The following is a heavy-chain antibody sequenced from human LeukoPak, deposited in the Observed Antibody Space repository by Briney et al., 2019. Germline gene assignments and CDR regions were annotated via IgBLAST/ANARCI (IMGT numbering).Heavy chain of an antibody. D-gene: IGHD3-3*01. CDR2: IKQDGSEK. V-gene: IGHV3-7*01. CDR3: ARHPTGITIFGVVIPYFGY. CDR1: GFTFSSYW. Sequence: GGSLRLSCAASGFTFSSYWMSWVRQAPGKGLEWVANIKQDGSEKYYVDSVKGRFTISRDNAKNSLYLQMNSLRAEDTAVYYCARHPTGITIFGVVIPYFGYWGQGTLVTVSS. J-gene: IGHJ4*02.